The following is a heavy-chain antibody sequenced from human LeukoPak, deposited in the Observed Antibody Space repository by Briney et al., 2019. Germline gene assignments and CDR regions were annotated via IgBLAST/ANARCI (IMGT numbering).Heavy chain of an antibody. CDR1: GYPFTSYY. CDR2: INPSGGST. Sequence: ASVKVSCKASGYPFTSYYMHWVRQAPGQGLEWMGIINPSGGSTTYAQKFQGRVTMTRDTSTSTVYMELSSLRSEDTAVYYCARPGSRAVAGTGAFDIWGQGTMVTVSS. CDR3: ARPGSRAVAGTGAFDI. D-gene: IGHD6-19*01. V-gene: IGHV1-46*01. J-gene: IGHJ3*02.